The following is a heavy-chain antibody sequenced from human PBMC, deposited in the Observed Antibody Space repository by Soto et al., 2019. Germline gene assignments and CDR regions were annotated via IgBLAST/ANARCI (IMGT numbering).Heavy chain of an antibody. CDR1: VGSISSYY. J-gene: IGHJ4*02. CDR2: IHYSGST. CDR3: ASQHYYDSSGYYVVY. D-gene: IGHD3-22*01. Sequence: PSETLSLTCTVSVGSISSYYWGWIRQPPGKGLEWIGNIHYSGSTYYDSSLKSRVTISVDTSKNQFSLKLSSVTAADTAVYYCASQHYYDSSGYYVVYWGQGTLVTVSS. V-gene: IGHV4-59*04.